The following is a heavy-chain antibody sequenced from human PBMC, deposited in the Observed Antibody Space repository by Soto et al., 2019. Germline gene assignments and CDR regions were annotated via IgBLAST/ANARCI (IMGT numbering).Heavy chain of an antibody. CDR1: GYSFISYW. Sequence: GESLKISFKGSGYSFISYWIAWVRQRPGKGLEWMGSIFPAAFDTRYSPSFQGQVTISVDTSISTAYLQWGRLEASDTAMYYCARQYYYDSSASPNWGQGTQVTVSS. D-gene: IGHD3-22*01. CDR3: ARQYYYDSSASPN. V-gene: IGHV5-51*01. CDR2: IFPAAFDT. J-gene: IGHJ4*02.